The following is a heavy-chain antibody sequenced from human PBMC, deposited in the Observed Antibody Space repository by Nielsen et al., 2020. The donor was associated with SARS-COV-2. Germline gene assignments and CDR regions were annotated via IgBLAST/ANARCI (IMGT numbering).Heavy chain of an antibody. CDR3: ARDPVDYGVGGFDY. CDR1: GYTFTDYY. Sequence: ASVKVSCKASGYTFTDYYIHWVRQAPGQGLEWMGRINPYSGGTNYAQKFQGTVTMTRDASISTVYMELTSEDTAVYYCARDPVDYGVGGFDYWGQGTLVTVSS. V-gene: IGHV1-2*06. CDR2: INPYSGGT. J-gene: IGHJ4*02. D-gene: IGHD4-17*01.